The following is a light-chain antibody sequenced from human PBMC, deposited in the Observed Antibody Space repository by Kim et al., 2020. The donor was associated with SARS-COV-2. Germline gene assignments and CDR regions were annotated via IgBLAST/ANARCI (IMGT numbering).Light chain of an antibody. CDR3: QAWDSSTEV. CDR1: KLGDKY. J-gene: IGLJ1*01. CDR2: QDS. V-gene: IGLV3-1*01. Sequence: LSPGQTASIPCSGDKLGDKYACWYQQKPGQSPVLVIYQDSKRPSGIPERFSGSNSGNTATLTISGTQAMDEADYYCQAWDSSTEVFGTGTKVTVL.